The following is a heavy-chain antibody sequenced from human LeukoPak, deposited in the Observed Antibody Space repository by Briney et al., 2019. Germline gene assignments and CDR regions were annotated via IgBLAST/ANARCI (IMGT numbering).Heavy chain of an antibody. CDR2: INGSGGST. V-gene: IGHV3-23*01. Sequence: PGGSLRLSCAASGFTFSSYAMIWVRQAPGKGLEWVSAINGSGGSTYYADSVKGRFTISRDNSKNTLYLQMNRLRAEDTAVHYCAKDVRYCSSTTCYFSGMDVWGQGTTVTVSS. CDR3: AKDVRYCSSTTCYFSGMDV. D-gene: IGHD2-2*01. J-gene: IGHJ6*02. CDR1: GFTFSSYA.